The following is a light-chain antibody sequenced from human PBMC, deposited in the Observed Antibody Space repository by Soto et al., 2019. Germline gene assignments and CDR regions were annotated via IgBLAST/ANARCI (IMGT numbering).Light chain of an antibody. CDR1: SSNIGSNY. J-gene: IGLJ2*01. CDR3: AAWDDSLSGPHVV. V-gene: IGLV1-47*01. Sequence: QSVLTQPPSASGTPGQRVTISCSGSSSNIGSNYVYWYQQLPGTAPKLLIYRNNQRPSGVPDRFSGPKSGTSASLAISGLRSEDEADYYCAAWDDSLSGPHVVFGGGTKLTVL. CDR2: RNN.